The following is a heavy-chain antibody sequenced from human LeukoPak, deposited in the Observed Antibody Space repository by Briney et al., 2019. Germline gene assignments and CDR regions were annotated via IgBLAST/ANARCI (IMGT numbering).Heavy chain of an antibody. CDR1: GGSVSSGSYY. J-gene: IGHJ6*04. CDR3: ARYSYGYHYYYYGMDV. Sequence: SETLSLTCTVSGGSVSSGSYYWSWIRQPPGKGLEWIGYIYYRGGTNYNPSLKSRVTISVDTSKNQFSLKLSSVTAADTAVYYCARYSYGYHYYYYGMDVWGKGTTVTVSS. CDR2: IYYRGGT. D-gene: IGHD5-18*01. V-gene: IGHV4-61*01.